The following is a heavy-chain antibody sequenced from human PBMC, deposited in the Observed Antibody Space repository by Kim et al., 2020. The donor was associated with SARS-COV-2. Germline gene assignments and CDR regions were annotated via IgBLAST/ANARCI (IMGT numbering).Heavy chain of an antibody. V-gene: IGHV4-31*02. CDR3: ARGITVFGVAGAFFDF. Sequence: PSIEGRAGISVDTSKNQFSLKLTSVTAADTAVYYCARGITVFGVAGAFFDFWGQGTLLTVSS. J-gene: IGHJ4*02. D-gene: IGHD3-3*01.